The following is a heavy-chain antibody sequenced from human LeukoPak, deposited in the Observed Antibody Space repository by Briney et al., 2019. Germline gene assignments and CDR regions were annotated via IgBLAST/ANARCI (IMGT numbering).Heavy chain of an antibody. CDR3: ARHVSGSYGSYYFDY. D-gene: IGHD1-26*01. J-gene: IGHJ4*02. Sequence: SETLSLTCTVSGGSISSSSYYWGWIRQPPGKGLEWIGSIYYSGSTYYNPSHKSRVTISVDTSKNQFSLKLSSVTAADTAVYYCARHVSGSYGSYYFDYWGQGTLVTVSS. CDR1: GGSISSSSYY. V-gene: IGHV4-39*01. CDR2: IYYSGST.